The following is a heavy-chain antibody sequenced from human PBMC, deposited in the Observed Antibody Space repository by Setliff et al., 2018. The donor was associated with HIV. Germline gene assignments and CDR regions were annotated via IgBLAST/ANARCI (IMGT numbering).Heavy chain of an antibody. J-gene: IGHJ4*02. CDR3: ARDSGTTIGATGPGY. D-gene: IGHD1-26*01. Sequence: GGSLRLSCVASGFNIEEYAMAWVRQVPGKGLEWVSSVSWNSVKIDYVDSVKGRFTISRDNAKNSLYLQMDSLRVEDTAVYYCARDSGTTIGATGPGYWGQGTLVTVSS. CDR2: VSWNSVKI. CDR1: GFNIEEYA. V-gene: IGHV3-9*01.